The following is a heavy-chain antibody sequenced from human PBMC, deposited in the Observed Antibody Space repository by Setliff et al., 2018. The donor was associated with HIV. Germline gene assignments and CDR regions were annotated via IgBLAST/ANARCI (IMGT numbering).Heavy chain of an antibody. CDR3: VRGKFRATWSLFADQYFDF. CDR1: GYTFTNYY. CDR2: ISPNNGDT. D-gene: IGHD5-12*01. Sequence: ASVKVSCKASGYTFTNYYIHWVRQSPGQGLEWMGWISPNNGDTEYEQKFQGRVTMTRVTSITTVYMEVTRLRSDDTAVYYCVRGKFRATWSLFADQYFDFWGRGTLVTVSS. V-gene: IGHV1-2*02. J-gene: IGHJ4*02.